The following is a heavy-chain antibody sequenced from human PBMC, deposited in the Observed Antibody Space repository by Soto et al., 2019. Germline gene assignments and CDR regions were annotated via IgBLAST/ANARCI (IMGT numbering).Heavy chain of an antibody. Sequence: PSQTLSLTCAISGYSVSSNSAAWNWIRQSPSRGLEWLGRTYYRSKWYNDYAVSVKSRITINPDTSKNQFSLQLNSVTPEDTAVYYCARVLNAGSLPHRYYMDVWGKGTTVTVSS. CDR1: GYSVSSNSAA. CDR2: TYYRSKWYN. V-gene: IGHV6-1*01. CDR3: ARVLNAGSLPHRYYMDV. J-gene: IGHJ6*03. D-gene: IGHD3-10*01.